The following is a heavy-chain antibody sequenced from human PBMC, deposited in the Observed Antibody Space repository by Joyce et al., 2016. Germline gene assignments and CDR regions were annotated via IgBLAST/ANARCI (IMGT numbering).Heavy chain of an antibody. J-gene: IGHJ4*02. Sequence: QVQLVQSGAEVKKPGSSVKVSCKASGDTFNNYAITWVRQAPGQGLEWMGGTLPIFNTPNYAQKFRGRGTITVDESASTVYMELSSLRSEDTAVYYCARDAADYGILTGYFWGQGTRVTVSS. CDR2: TLPIFNTP. V-gene: IGHV1-69*12. CDR1: GDTFNNYA. CDR3: ARDAADYGILTGYF. D-gene: IGHD3-9*01.